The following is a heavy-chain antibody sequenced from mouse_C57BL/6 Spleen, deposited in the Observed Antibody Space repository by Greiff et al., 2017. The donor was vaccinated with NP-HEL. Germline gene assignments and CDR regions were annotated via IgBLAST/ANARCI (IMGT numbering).Heavy chain of an antibody. D-gene: IGHD2-4*01. Sequence: VKLMESGPGLVQPSQSLSITCTVSGFSFTSYGVHWVRQSPGKGLEWLGVIWRGGSTDYNAAFMSRLSITKDNSKSQVFFKMNSLQADDTAIYYCAKNTDDYDLPWFAYWGQGTLVTVSA. CDR3: AKNTDDYDLPWFAY. CDR2: IWRGGST. CDR1: GFSFTSYG. J-gene: IGHJ3*01. V-gene: IGHV2-5*01.